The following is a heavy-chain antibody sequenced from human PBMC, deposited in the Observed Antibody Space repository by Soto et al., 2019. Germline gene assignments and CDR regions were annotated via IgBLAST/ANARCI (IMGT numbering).Heavy chain of an antibody. J-gene: IGHJ4*02. Sequence: PGGSVRLSCAASGFTFSNYAMSWVRQVPGNGLEWVSFISGSGDTIFYADSVKGRFSISRDNSNNTLYLQMDSLSPEDTARYFCVKYAASSLQSLIGNSWGQGTLVTVPS. V-gene: IGHV3-23*01. CDR1: GFTFSNYA. CDR3: VKYAASSLQSLIGNS. D-gene: IGHD2-2*01. CDR2: ISGSGDTI.